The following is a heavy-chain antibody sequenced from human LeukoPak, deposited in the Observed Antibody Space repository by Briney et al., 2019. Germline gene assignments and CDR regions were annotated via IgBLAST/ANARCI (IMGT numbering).Heavy chain of an antibody. V-gene: IGHV1-3*01. J-gene: IGHJ4*02. D-gene: IGHD1-7*01. CDR2: INAGNGNT. CDR3: AWNNWNYAFNN. Sequence: ASVKVSCKASGYTFTGYYMHWERQAPGQRLEWMGWINAGNGNTKYSQKFQGRVTITRDTSASTAYMELSSLRSEDTAVYYCAWNNWNYAFNNWGQGTLVTVSS. CDR1: GYTFTGYY.